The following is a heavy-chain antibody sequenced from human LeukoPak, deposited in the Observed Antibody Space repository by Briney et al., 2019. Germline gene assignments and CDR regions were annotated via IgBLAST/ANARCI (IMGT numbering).Heavy chain of an antibody. J-gene: IGHJ4*02. Sequence: GGSLRLSCAASGFSFSAYDMHWVRQAPGKGLEWVAFIRYDGSNKYYADSVKGRFTISRDNSKNTLYLQMNCLRPEDTAVYYCAKVRSDILTGYPKVPVDYWGQGTLVTVSS. CDR3: AKVRSDILTGYPKVPVDY. CDR2: IRYDGSNK. CDR1: GFSFSAYD. V-gene: IGHV3-30*02. D-gene: IGHD3-9*01.